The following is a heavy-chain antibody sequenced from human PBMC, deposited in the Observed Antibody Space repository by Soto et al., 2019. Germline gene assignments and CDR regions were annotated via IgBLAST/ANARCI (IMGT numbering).Heavy chain of an antibody. Sequence: PSETLSLTCAVSGGSFTSNNLWTWVRQPPGQGLEWIGEIYRTGSTNYNPSLKSRVTISLDKSENQFSLKVTSLTAADTAVYYCASRDPGTSVDYWGQGTLVTVS. J-gene: IGHJ4*02. V-gene: IGHV4-4*02. CDR2: IYRTGST. CDR3: ASRDPGTSVDY. D-gene: IGHD1-7*01. CDR1: GGSFTSNNL.